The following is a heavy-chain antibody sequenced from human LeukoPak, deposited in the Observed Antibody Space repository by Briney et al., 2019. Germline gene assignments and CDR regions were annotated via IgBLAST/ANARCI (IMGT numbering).Heavy chain of an antibody. V-gene: IGHV4-61*02. J-gene: IGHJ4*02. Sequence: SETLSLTCSVSGGSITSGSYYWSWIRQPAGKGLEWIRRVYTSGSTKFNPSLKSRLSLSVDTSRNQFSLNLTSVTAADTAVYYCVRHYYGSDTYYFDYWGQGALVTVSS. CDR2: VYTSGST. CDR1: GGSITSGSYY. D-gene: IGHD3-10*01. CDR3: VRHYYGSDTYYFDY.